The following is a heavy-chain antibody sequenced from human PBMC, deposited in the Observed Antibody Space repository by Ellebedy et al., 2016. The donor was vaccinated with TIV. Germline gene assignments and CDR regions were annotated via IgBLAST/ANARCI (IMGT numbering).Heavy chain of an antibody. CDR2: IYQDGSDE. D-gene: IGHD4-17*01. CDR1: GFSFRSYW. J-gene: IGHJ5*02. Sequence: GESLKISCAASGFSFRSYWMSWVRQAPGKGLEWVANIYQDGSDEYYVDSVKGRFTISRDNDNKALFLQMTNLRVEDTAVYYCARRGSYGDYAVQINSWFDRWGRGTLVTVSS. CDR3: ARRGSYGDYAVQINSWFDR. V-gene: IGHV3-7*01.